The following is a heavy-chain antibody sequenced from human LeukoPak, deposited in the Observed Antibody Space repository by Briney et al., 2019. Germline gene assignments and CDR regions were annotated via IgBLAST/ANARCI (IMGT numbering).Heavy chain of an antibody. CDR3: ARGRNTFGGGYFDY. CDR1: GGSVSSGSYY. V-gene: IGHV4-61*01. J-gene: IGHJ4*02. Sequence: PSETLSLTCTVSGGSVSSGSYYWSWIRQPPGKGLEWIGYIYYSGSTNYNPSLKSRVTISVDTSKNQFSLKLSSGTAADTAVYYCARGRNTFGGGYFDYWGQRTLVTVSS. CDR2: IYYSGST. D-gene: IGHD3-16*01.